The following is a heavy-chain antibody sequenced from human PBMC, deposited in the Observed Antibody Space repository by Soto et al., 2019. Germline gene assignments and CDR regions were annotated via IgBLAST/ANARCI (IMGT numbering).Heavy chain of an antibody. J-gene: IGHJ6*02. Sequence: QEQLVESGGGVVQPGRSLRLSCAASGFTFNRNAMHWVRQAPGKGLEWVAVIWYDGSNEYYADSVKGRFTISRDNSKNTLYLQMNSLGVEDTAVYYCARGSMITLGGVLDYYGMDVWGQGTTVTVSS. CDR3: ARGSMITLGGVLDYYGMDV. CDR1: GFTFNRNA. V-gene: IGHV3-33*01. D-gene: IGHD3-16*01. CDR2: IWYDGSNE.